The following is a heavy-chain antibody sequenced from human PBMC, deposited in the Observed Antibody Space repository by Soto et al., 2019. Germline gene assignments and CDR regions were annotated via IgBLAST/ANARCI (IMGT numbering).Heavy chain of an antibody. CDR2: IYYSGST. CDR3: AYGESGYHFDY. J-gene: IGHJ4*02. CDR1: GGSISSCGYY. D-gene: IGHD3-22*01. Sequence: SETLSLTCTVSGGSISSCGYYWSWIRQHPGKGLEWIGYIYYSGSTYYNPSLKSRVTISVDTSKNQFSLKLSSVTAADTAVYYCAYGESGYHFDYWGQGTLVTVSS. V-gene: IGHV4-31*03.